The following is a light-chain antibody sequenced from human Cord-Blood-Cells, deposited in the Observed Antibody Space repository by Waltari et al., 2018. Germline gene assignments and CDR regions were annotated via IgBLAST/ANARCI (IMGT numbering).Light chain of an antibody. J-gene: IGKJ3*01. V-gene: IGKV3-20*01. CDR3: QQYGSSPFT. CDR1: QSGSSSY. Sequence: EIVLPQSPGTLSLYPGERATLACRASQSGSSSYLAWYKQKPGQAPSLLIYGASSRATGIPDRFSGSGSGTDFTLTISRLEPEDFAVYYCQQYGSSPFTFGPGTKVDIK. CDR2: GAS.